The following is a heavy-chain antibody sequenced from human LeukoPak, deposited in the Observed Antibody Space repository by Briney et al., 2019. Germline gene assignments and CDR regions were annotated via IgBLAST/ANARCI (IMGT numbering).Heavy chain of an antibody. D-gene: IGHD3-22*01. Sequence: PGASLRLSCAASGFTFSSYAMSWVRQTPGKGLEWVSTISSSGGRTYYADSVKGRFTISRDNSKNTLYLQMNSLRADDTSIYYCAKGLYYDSSGISYFDYWGQGTLVTVSS. V-gene: IGHV3-23*01. CDR1: GFTFSSYA. CDR2: ISSSGGRT. J-gene: IGHJ4*02. CDR3: AKGLYYDSSGISYFDY.